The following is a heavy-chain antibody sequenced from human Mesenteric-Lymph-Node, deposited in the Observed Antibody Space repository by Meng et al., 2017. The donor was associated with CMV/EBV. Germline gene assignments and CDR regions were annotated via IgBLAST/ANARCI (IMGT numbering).Heavy chain of an antibody. D-gene: IGHD3-10*01. Sequence: GESLKISCAASGFTFSSYGMNWVRQAPGKGLEWVSSISSNYIYYADSVKGRFTTSRDNARNSLYLQMDSLRAEDTAVYYCARDQVAPRITMVRGALGLDYWGQGTLVTVSS. V-gene: IGHV3-21*01. CDR2: ISSNYI. CDR1: GFTFSSYG. CDR3: ARDQVAPRITMVRGALGLDY. J-gene: IGHJ4*02.